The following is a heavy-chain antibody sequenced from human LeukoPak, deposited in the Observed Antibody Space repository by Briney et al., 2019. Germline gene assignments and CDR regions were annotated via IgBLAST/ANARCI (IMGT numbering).Heavy chain of an antibody. V-gene: IGHV4-31*03. CDR2: IYYSGST. J-gene: IGHJ6*03. CDR3: ATWPDPIFGVVRDMDV. CDR1: GGSISSGGYY. Sequence: SETLSLTCTVSGGSISSGGYYWSWIRQHPGKGLEWIGYIYYSGSTYYNPPLKSRVTISVDTSKNQFSLKLSSVTAADTAVYYCATWPDPIFGVVRDMDVWGKGTTVTVSS. D-gene: IGHD3-3*01.